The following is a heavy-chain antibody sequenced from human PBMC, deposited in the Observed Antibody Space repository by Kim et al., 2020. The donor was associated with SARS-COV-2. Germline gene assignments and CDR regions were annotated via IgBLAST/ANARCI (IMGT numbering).Heavy chain of an antibody. V-gene: IGHV3-21*01. CDR1: GFTFSLYN. D-gene: IGHD3-10*01. CDR3: ARGLRGSGSYLISQDYYYYGMDV. Sequence: GGSLRLSCAASGFTFSLYNMNWVRQPPGKGLEWVSSISSSSDYIYYTDSLKGRFTISRDNAKNSLYLQMNSLRAEDTAVYYCARGLRGSGSYLISQDYYYYGMDVWGQGTTVTVSS. CDR2: ISSSSDYI. J-gene: IGHJ6*02.